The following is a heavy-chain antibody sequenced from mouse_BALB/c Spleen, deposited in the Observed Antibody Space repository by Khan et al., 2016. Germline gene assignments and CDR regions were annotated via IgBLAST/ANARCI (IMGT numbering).Heavy chain of an antibody. CDR2: ISSGSSTI. CDR3: ARSLFYFDY. CDR1: GFTFSSFG. Sequence: EVELVESGGGLVQPGGSRKLSCAASGFTFSSFGMHWVRQAPEKGLEWVAYISSGSSTIYYADTVKGRFTISRDNPKNTLFLQMTSLRSEDTAMDYCARSLFYFDYWGQGTTLTVSS. D-gene: IGHD1-1*01. J-gene: IGHJ2*01. V-gene: IGHV5-17*02.